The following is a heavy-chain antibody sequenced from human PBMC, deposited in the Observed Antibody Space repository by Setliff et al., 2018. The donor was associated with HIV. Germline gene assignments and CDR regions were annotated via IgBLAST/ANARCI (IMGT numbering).Heavy chain of an antibody. CDR1: GGSFSGYY. CDR2: INHSEST. D-gene: IGHD3-22*01. J-gene: IGHJ3*02. CDR3: ARGHSCDSYGYYLRGFDI. Sequence: PSETLSLTCAVYGGSFSGYYWSWIRQSPGKGLEWIGEINHSESTNYNPSVKRRVTISIDTSKNQISLKLSSVTAADTAVYYCARGHSCDSYGYYLRGFDIWGPGTMVNVSS. V-gene: IGHV4-34*01.